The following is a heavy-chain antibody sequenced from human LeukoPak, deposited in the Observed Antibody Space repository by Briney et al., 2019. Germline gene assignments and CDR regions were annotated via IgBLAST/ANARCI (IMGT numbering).Heavy chain of an antibody. CDR3: AKLGSSTVAFHH. CDR1: GLTFSSYS. D-gene: IGHD6-6*01. J-gene: IGHJ4*02. V-gene: IGHV3-23*01. Sequence: GGSLRLSCAASGLTFSSYSMNWVRQAPGKGLEWVSTIGSSGDSTYYADSVKGRFTISRDSSKNTLYLQMNSLRAEDTAVYFCAKLGSSTVAFHHWGQGTLVTVSS. CDR2: IGSSGDST.